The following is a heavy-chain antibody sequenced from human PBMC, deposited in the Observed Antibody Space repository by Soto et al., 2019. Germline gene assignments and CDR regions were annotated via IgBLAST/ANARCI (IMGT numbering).Heavy chain of an antibody. J-gene: IGHJ4*02. D-gene: IGHD3-10*01. Sequence: GGSLRLSCAASGFSFGDSYMSWIRQSAGKGLEWLSYISGGSSYTKYAESVKGRFTISRDNARRSLFLQVNGLRADDTAIYYCAKTRVADSGYYFDHWGQGTMVTSPQ. V-gene: IGHV3-11*03. CDR3: AKTRVADSGYYFDH. CDR2: ISGGSSYT. CDR1: GFSFGDSY.